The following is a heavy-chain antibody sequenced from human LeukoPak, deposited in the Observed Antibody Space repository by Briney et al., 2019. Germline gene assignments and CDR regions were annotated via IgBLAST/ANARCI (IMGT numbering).Heavy chain of an antibody. CDR3: ARDPGAAADYYYYYYMDV. J-gene: IGHJ6*03. CDR2: IYTSGST. D-gene: IGHD6-13*01. Sequence: SQTLSLTCTVSGGSISSGSYYWRWIRQPAGKGLEWIERIYTSGSTNYNPSLKSRVTISVDTSKNQFSLKLCSVTAADTAVYYCARDPGAAADYYYYYYMDVWGKGTTVTVSS. V-gene: IGHV4-61*02. CDR1: GGSISSGSYY.